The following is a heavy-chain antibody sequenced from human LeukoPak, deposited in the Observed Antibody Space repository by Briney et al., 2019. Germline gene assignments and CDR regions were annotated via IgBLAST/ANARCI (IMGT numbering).Heavy chain of an antibody. CDR3: ARDIYDILTGYRDAFDI. CDR1: GGTFSSYA. V-gene: IGHV7-4-1*02. Sequence: ASVKVSCKASGGTFSSYAISWVRQAPGQGLEWMGWINTNTGNPTYAQGFTGRFVFSLDTSVSTAYLQISSLKAEDTAVYYCARDIYDILTGYRDAFDIWGQGTMVTVSS. J-gene: IGHJ3*02. D-gene: IGHD3-9*01. CDR2: INTNTGNP.